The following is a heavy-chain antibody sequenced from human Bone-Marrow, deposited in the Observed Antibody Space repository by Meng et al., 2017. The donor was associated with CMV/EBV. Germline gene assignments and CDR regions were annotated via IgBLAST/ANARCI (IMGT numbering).Heavy chain of an antibody. D-gene: IGHD2-8*01. V-gene: IGHV1-2*02. Sequence: ASVKVSCKASGYTFTGYYMHWVRQAPGQGLEWMGWVNPNSGGTNYAQKFQGRVTMTRDTSISTAYMELSRLRSDDTAVYYCARGQENGDAFDIWGQGTMVTVSS. CDR3: ARGQENGDAFDI. J-gene: IGHJ3*02. CDR1: GYTFTGYY. CDR2: VNPNSGGT.